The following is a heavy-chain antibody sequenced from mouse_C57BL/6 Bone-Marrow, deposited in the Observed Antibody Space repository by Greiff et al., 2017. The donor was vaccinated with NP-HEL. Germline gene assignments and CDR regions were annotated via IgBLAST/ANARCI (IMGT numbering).Heavy chain of an antibody. CDR3: ARTVYYDYGGFAY. CDR2: ISSGSSTI. D-gene: IGHD2-4*01. J-gene: IGHJ3*01. CDR1: GFTFSDYG. V-gene: IGHV5-17*01. Sequence: EVQRVESGGGLVKPGGSLKLSCAASGFTFSDYGMHWVRQAPEKGLEWVAYISSGSSTIYYADTVKGRFTISRDNAKNTLFLQMTSLRSEDTAMYYCARTVYYDYGGFAYWGQGTLVTVSA.